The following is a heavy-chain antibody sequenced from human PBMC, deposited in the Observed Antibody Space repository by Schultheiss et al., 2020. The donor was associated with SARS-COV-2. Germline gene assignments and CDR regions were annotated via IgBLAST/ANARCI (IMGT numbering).Heavy chain of an antibody. Sequence: GGSLRLSCAASGFTFSSYDMHWVRQATGKGLEWVSAIGTAGDTYYPGSVKGRFTISRDNAKNSLYLQMNSLRDEDTAVYYCASLDTARGLGFDYWGQGTLVTVSS. V-gene: IGHV3-13*01. D-gene: IGHD5-18*01. CDR1: GFTFSSYD. CDR2: IGTAGDT. CDR3: ASLDTARGLGFDY. J-gene: IGHJ4*02.